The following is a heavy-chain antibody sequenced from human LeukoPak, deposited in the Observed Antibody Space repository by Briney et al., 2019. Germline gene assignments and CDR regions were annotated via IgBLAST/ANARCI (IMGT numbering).Heavy chain of an antibody. D-gene: IGHD1-26*01. Sequence: GGSLRLSCAASGFTFDDYAMPWVRQAPGKGLEWVSCISGNSGSIGYADSVKGRFTISRDNAKNSLYLQMNSLRAEDMALYYCAKGAGLAARGAFDIWGQGTMVTVSS. J-gene: IGHJ3*02. CDR3: AKGAGLAARGAFDI. CDR2: ISGNSGSI. CDR1: GFTFDDYA. V-gene: IGHV3-9*03.